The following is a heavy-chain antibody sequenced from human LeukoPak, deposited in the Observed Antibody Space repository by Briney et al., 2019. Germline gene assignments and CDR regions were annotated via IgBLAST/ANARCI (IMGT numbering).Heavy chain of an antibody. J-gene: IGHJ4*02. V-gene: IGHV4-59*01. CDR2: IYYSGST. Sequence: SETLSLTCTASGGSISSYYWSWIRQPPGKGLEWIGYIYYSGSTNYNPSLKSRVTISVDTSKNQFSLKLSSVTAADTAVYHCASSSGSYSFGYWGQGTLVTVSS. D-gene: IGHD1-26*01. CDR3: ASSSGSYSFGY. CDR1: GGSISSYY.